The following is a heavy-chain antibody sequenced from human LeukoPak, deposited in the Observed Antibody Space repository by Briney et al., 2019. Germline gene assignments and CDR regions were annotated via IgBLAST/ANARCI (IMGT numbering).Heavy chain of an antibody. V-gene: IGHV1-8*01. CDR3: ARSLGELSFPV. CDR1: GDTFTSYD. Sequence: ASVKVSCKTSGDTFTSYDMNWVRQATGQGLEWMGWMNPNSGNTVYAQKFRGRVTMTGDTSTSTAYMELSSLRSEDTAVYYCARSLGELSFPVWGQGTLVTVSS. D-gene: IGHD3-16*02. J-gene: IGHJ4*02. CDR2: MNPNSGNT.